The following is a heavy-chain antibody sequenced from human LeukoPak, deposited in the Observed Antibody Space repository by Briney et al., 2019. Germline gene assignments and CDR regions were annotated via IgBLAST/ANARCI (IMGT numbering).Heavy chain of an antibody. CDR2: INPNSGGT. Sequence: ASVKVSCKTSGYTFTGHYMHWVRQAPGQGLEWMGWINPNSGGTNYAQKFQDRVTMTGDTSISTAYMELSRLTSDDTAVYYCARAPMIVVVFPPRLDYWGQGTLVTVSS. D-gene: IGHD3-22*01. V-gene: IGHV1-2*02. CDR1: GYTFTGHY. CDR3: ARAPMIVVVFPPRLDY. J-gene: IGHJ4*02.